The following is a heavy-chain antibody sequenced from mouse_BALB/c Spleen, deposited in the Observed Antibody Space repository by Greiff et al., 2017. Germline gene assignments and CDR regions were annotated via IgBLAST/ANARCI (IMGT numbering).Heavy chain of an antibody. CDR1: GYTFTSYY. V-gene: IGHV1S56*01. Sequence: VQLQQSGAELVKPGASVKLSCKASGYTFTSYYIHWVKQRPGQGLEWIGWIYPGNVNTKYNEKFKGKATLTADKSSSTAYMQLSSLTSEDSAVYFCARPYYDYDSFDYWGQGTTLTVSS. D-gene: IGHD2-4*01. CDR2: IYPGNVNT. J-gene: IGHJ2*01. CDR3: ARPYYDYDSFDY.